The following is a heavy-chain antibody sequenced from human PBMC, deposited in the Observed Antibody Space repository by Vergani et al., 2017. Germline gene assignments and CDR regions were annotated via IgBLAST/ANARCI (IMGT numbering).Heavy chain of an antibody. V-gene: IGHV1-2*02. Sequence: QVQLVQSGAEVKKPGASVKVSCKASGYTFTGYYMHWVRQAPGQGLEWMGWINPNSGGTNYAQKFQGRVTMTRDTSISTAYMELSRLRSDDTAVYYCARLPDYYDSSGYYYNWFDPWGQGTLVTVSS. D-gene: IGHD3-22*01. CDR3: ARLPDYYDSSGYYYNWFDP. CDR2: INPNSGGT. J-gene: IGHJ5*02. CDR1: GYTFTGYY.